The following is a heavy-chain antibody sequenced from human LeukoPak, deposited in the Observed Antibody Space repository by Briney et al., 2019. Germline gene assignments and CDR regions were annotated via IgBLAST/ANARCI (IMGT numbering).Heavy chain of an antibody. V-gene: IGHV4-59*12. Sequence: SETLSLTCTVSGGSLSSYYWSWIRQPPGKGLEWIGYIYYSGSTNYNPSLKSRVTISVDTSKNQFSLKLSSVTAADTAVYYCARDVTRQVMDVWGQGTTVTVSS. CDR3: ARDVTRQVMDV. J-gene: IGHJ6*02. CDR1: GGSLSSYY. D-gene: IGHD2-15*01. CDR2: IYYSGST.